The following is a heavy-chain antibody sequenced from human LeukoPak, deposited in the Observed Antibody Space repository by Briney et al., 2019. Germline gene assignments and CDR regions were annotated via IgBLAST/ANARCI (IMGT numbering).Heavy chain of an antibody. CDR3: ARLQDSNTSLDY. V-gene: IGHV4-31*03. J-gene: IGHJ4*02. D-gene: IGHD2-2*01. Sequence: SETLSLTCTVSGGSISSGGYYWSWIRQHPGQGLEWIGYIYYSGSTYYNPSLKSRVTISVDTSKNQFSLKLSSVTAADTAVYYCARLQDSNTSLDYWGQGTLVTVSS. CDR1: GGSISSGGYY. CDR2: IYYSGST.